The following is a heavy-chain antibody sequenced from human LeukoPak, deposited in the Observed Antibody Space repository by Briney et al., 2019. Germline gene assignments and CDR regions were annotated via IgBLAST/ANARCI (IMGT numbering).Heavy chain of an antibody. CDR3: VKDGITVAAGGRRSFDY. J-gene: IGHJ4*02. CDR1: GFTFSSYA. CDR2: ISGSGGST. Sequence: PGGSLRLSCAASGFTFSSYAMSWVRQAPGKGLEWVSGISGSGGSTYYADSVKGRFTISRDNSKNTLYLQMNSLRVEDTAVYYCVKDGITVAAGGRRSFDYWGQGTLVTVSS. D-gene: IGHD3-10*01. V-gene: IGHV3-23*01.